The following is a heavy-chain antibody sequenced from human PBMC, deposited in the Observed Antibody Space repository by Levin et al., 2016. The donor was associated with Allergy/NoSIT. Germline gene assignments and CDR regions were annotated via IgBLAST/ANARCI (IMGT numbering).Heavy chain of an antibody. CDR1: GGSISSSSYY. Sequence: SETLSLTCTVSGGSISSSSYYWGWIRQPPGKGLEWIGSIYYSGSTYYNPSLKSRVTISVDTSKNQFSLKLSSVTAADTAVYYCARRANGGNSVSVLSAFDIWGQGTMVTVSS. D-gene: IGHD4-23*01. CDR3: ARRANGGNSVSVLSAFDI. J-gene: IGHJ3*02. V-gene: IGHV4-39*01. CDR2: IYYSGST.